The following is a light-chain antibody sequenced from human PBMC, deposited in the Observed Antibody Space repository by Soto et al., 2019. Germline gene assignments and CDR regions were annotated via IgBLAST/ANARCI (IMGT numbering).Light chain of an antibody. CDR1: QSLGSS. CDR2: RAS. Sequence: DIQMTQSPSTLSTSVGDRVTITCRASQSLGSSLAWYQQKPGKAPKLLIYRASTLEDGFPSRFSRSGSGAEFSPAMSILQPDDFATYCGQQYRGYPPYTFGQETNHEI. V-gene: IGKV1-5*03. CDR3: QQYRGYPPYT. J-gene: IGKJ2*01.